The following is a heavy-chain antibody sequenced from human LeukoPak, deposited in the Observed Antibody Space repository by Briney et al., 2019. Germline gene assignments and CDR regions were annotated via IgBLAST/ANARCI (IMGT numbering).Heavy chain of an antibody. CDR3: ARTGVPYYYDSSGPTDAFDI. CDR2: IYPGDSDT. V-gene: IGHV5-51*01. J-gene: IGHJ3*02. Sequence: GESLKISCKGSGYSFTSYWIGWVRQMPGKGLEWMGIIYPGDSDTRYSPSFQGQVTISADKSISIAYLQWGSLKASDTAMYYCARTGVPYYYDSSGPTDAFDIWGQGTMVTVSS. D-gene: IGHD3-22*01. CDR1: GYSFTSYW.